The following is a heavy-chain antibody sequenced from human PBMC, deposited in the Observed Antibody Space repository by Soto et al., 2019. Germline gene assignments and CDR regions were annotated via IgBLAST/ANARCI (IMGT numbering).Heavy chain of an antibody. CDR1: GGSISSGGYY. D-gene: IGHD6-6*01. Sequence: QVQLQESGPGLVKPSQTLSLTCTVSGGSISSGGYYWSWIRQQPGKGMEWIGYIYYSWSTYYNPSLKSRVTRSGDTSKNQFSLKLSSVTAADTAGYYCAIDRAMAAPNWYFELWCRGTLVTVSS. J-gene: IGHJ2*01. CDR2: IYYSWST. V-gene: IGHV4-31*03. CDR3: AIDRAMAAPNWYFEL.